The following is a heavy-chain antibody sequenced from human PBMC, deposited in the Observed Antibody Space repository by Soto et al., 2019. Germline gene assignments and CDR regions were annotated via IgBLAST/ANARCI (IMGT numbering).Heavy chain of an antibody. Sequence: SETLSLTCTVSRVSISSTAYYWGWVRQPPGKGLEWIGSINYSGNPYSNSSLKSRVTISVDTSRNQFSLKLSSVTAADAAVYYCARQGPYDTFDYWGQGTLVTVSS. J-gene: IGHJ4*02. CDR2: INYSGNP. CDR1: RVSISSTAYY. CDR3: ARQGPYDTFDY. V-gene: IGHV4-39*01. D-gene: IGHD3-22*01.